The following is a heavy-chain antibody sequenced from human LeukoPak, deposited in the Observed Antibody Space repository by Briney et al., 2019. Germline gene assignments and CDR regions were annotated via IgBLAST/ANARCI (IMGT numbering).Heavy chain of an antibody. Sequence: PGGSLRLSCAASGFTFSSYWMNWVRQAPGKGLEWVSYISSSSTVYYSDSVKGRFTISRDNAKNSLYLQMNSLRAEDTAVYYCARGGMLHDAFDIWGQGTMVTVSS. V-gene: IGHV3-48*01. CDR2: ISSSSTV. J-gene: IGHJ3*02. CDR3: ARGGMLHDAFDI. CDR1: GFTFSSYW. D-gene: IGHD2-8*01.